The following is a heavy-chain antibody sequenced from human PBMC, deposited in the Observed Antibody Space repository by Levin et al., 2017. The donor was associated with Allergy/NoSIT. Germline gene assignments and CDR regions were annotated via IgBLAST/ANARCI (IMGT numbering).Heavy chain of an antibody. D-gene: IGHD3-10*01. CDR1: GGSISSYY. CDR2: IYYSGST. Sequence: SETLSLTCAVSGGSISSYYWSWIRQPPGKGLEWIGYIYYSGSTNYNPSLKSRVTISVDTSKNQFSLKLSSVTAADTAVYYCARDSQTGWFDPWGQGTLVTVSS. J-gene: IGHJ5*02. V-gene: IGHV4-59*01. CDR3: ARDSQTGWFDP.